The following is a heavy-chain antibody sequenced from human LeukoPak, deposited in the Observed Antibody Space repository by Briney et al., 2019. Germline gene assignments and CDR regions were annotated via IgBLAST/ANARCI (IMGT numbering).Heavy chain of an antibody. V-gene: IGHV3-9*01. D-gene: IGHD6-13*01. Sequence: LRLSCAASGFTFDDYAMHWVRQAPGKGLEWVSGISWNSGSIGYADSVKGRLTISRDNAKNSLYLQINSLRAEDTAVYYCVRGDSRDYWGQGTLVTVSS. CDR3: VRGDSRDY. CDR1: GFTFDDYA. CDR2: ISWNSGSI. J-gene: IGHJ4*02.